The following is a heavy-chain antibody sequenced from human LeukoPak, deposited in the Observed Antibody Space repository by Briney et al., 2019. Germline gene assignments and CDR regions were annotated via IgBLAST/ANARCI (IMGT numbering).Heavy chain of an antibody. CDR1: GGSISSSSYY. J-gene: IGHJ4*02. V-gene: IGHV4-39*01. D-gene: IGHD6-13*01. CDR3: ARLVGSSWYHEVLLGRDY. Sequence: PSETLSLTCTVSGGSISSSSYYWGWIRQPPGKGLEWIGSIYYSGSTYYKPSLKSRVTISVDTSKNQFSLKLSSMTAADTAVYYCARLVGSSWYHEVLLGRDYWGQGTLVTVSS. CDR2: IYYSGST.